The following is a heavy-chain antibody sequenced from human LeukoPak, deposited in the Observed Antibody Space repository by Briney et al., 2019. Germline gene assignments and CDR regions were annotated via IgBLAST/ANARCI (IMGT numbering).Heavy chain of an antibody. V-gene: IGHV4-59*01. CDR2: IYYSGST. Sequence: PSETLSLTCTVSGGSLSSYYWSWIRQPPGKGLEWIGYIYYSGSTNYNPSLKSRVTISVDTSKNQFSLKLSSVTAADTAVYYCARFDSSGYYRPRYFDLWGRGTLVTVSS. D-gene: IGHD3-22*01. CDR3: ARFDSSGYYRPRYFDL. J-gene: IGHJ2*01. CDR1: GGSLSSYY.